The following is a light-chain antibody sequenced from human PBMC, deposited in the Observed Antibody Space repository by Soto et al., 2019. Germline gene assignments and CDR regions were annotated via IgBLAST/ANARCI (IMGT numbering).Light chain of an antibody. CDR2: AAS. V-gene: IGKV3-20*01. J-gene: IGKJ1*01. CDR1: QSVSSY. Sequence: EIVLTQSPASLSLSRWERATLSCMASQSVSSYLAWYQQKPGQAPRLLIYAASTRATGIPDRFSGSGSGTDFTLTINRFEPEDFAVYYCQQYGSSPKTFGQGTKVDI. CDR3: QQYGSSPKT.